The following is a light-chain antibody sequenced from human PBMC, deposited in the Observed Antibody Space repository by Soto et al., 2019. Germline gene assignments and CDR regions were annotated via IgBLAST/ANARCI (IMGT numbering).Light chain of an antibody. V-gene: IGLV2-14*01. J-gene: IGLJ2*01. Sequence: QSALTQPASVSGSPGQSITISCTGASSDVGGYNFVSWYQQHPGKAPKLMIYDNNKRPSGIPDRFSGSKSATSATLDITALQTGDEADYYCGAWDSSLMGVVFGGGTQLTVL. CDR3: GAWDSSLMGVV. CDR2: DNN. CDR1: SSDVGGYNF.